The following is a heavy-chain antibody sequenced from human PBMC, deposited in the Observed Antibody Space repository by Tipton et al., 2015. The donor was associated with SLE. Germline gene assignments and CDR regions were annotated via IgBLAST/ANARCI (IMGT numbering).Heavy chain of an antibody. CDR3: ARHRRITLLRGLILPY. D-gene: IGHD3-10*01. J-gene: IGHJ4*02. V-gene: IGHV4-34*01. CDR1: GDSFRGYY. Sequence: TLSLTCAVYGDSFRGYYWTWIRQSPEKGLAWIGESDHTGNTNYNPSLKRRVTISVDTSKNQFSLKLNSVTAADTAVYYCARHRRITLLRGLILPYWGQGTRVTVSS. CDR2: SDHTGNT.